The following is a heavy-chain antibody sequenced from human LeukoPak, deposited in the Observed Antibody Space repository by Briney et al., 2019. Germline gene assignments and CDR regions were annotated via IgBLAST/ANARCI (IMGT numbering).Heavy chain of an antibody. CDR2: INPSSGST. CDR1: GYTFTSYY. CDR3: ARVSLPGSYYRVNYNAFDI. J-gene: IGHJ3*02. V-gene: IGHV1-46*01. Sequence: ASVKVSCKASGYTFTSYYMHWVRQAPGQGLEWMGIINPSSGSTSYAQKFQGRVTMTRDMSTSTVYMELSSLRSEDTAVYYCARVSLPGSYYRVNYNAFDIWGQGTMVTVSS. D-gene: IGHD1-26*01.